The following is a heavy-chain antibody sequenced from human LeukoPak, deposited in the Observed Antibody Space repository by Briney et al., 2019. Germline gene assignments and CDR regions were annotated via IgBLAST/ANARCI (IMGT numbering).Heavy chain of an antibody. CDR2: INHSGST. CDR3: ARGLGSSSWYE. Sequence: SETLSLTCAVYGGSFSGYYWSWIRQPPGKGLEWIGEINHSGSTNYNPSLKSRVTISVDTSKNQFSLKLSSVTAADTAVYYCARGLGSSSWYEWGQGTLVTVSS. CDR1: GGSFSGYY. D-gene: IGHD6-13*01. J-gene: IGHJ4*02. V-gene: IGHV4-34*01.